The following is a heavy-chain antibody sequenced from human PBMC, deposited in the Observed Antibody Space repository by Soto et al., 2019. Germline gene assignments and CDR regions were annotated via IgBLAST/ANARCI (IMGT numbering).Heavy chain of an antibody. D-gene: IGHD3-22*01. J-gene: IGHJ4*02. V-gene: IGHV5-10-1*01. CDR1: GYSFAGYW. CDR3: ARQIYDSDTGPNFQYYFDS. Sequence: PAESLKIYCNGSGYSFAGYWITWVRQKPWKGLGWMGRIDPSDSQTYYSPSFRGHVTISATKSITTVFLQWSSLRASDTAMYYCARQIYDSDTGPNFQYYFDSWGQGTPVTVSS. CDR2: IDPSDSQT.